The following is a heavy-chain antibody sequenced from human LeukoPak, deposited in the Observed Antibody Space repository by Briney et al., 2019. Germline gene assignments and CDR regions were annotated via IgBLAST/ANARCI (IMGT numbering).Heavy chain of an antibody. CDR2: ISAYNGNT. D-gene: IGHD1-26*01. V-gene: IGHV1-18*01. Sequence: GASVKVSCKASGYTFTSYGISWVRQAPGQGLEWMGWISAYNGNTNYAQKLQGRVTMTTDTSTSTAYMEPRSLRSDDTAVYYCARRYSGSYSDWFDPWGQGTLVTVSS. CDR1: GYTFTSYG. J-gene: IGHJ5*02. CDR3: ARRYSGSYSDWFDP.